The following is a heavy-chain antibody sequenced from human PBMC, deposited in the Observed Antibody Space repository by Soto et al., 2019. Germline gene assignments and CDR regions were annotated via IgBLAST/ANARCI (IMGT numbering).Heavy chain of an antibody. CDR3: AKMNSSGVRGFYQH. Sequence: QVQLVESGGGVVQPGKSLRLSCAASGFTFSDYGMHWVRQAPGKGLEWVAVTSYEGSTKYYADSVRGRFTISRDKSKNTLYLQMSSLRAEDTAVYYCAKMNSSGVRGFYQHGGKGTLVTVSS. CDR1: GFTFSDYG. J-gene: IGHJ1*01. D-gene: IGHD3-22*01. CDR2: TSYEGSTK. V-gene: IGHV3-30*18.